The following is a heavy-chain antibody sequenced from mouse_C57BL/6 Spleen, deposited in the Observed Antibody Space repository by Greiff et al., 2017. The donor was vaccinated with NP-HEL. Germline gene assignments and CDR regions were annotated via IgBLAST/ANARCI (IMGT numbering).Heavy chain of an antibody. D-gene: IGHD2-1*01. CDR3: TREGDGNYEFAY. CDR1: GFTFSSYA. CDR2: ISSGGDYI. V-gene: IGHV5-9-1*02. J-gene: IGHJ3*01. Sequence: EVHLVESGEGLVKPGGSLKLSCAASGFTFSSYAMSWVRQTPEKRLEWVAYISSGGDYIYYADTVRGRFTISRDNARNTLYLQMSSLKSEDTAMYYCTREGDGNYEFAYWGQGTLVTVSA.